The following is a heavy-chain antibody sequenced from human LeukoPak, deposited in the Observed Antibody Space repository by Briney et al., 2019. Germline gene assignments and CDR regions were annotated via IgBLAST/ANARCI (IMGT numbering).Heavy chain of an antibody. J-gene: IGHJ4*02. CDR2: INPNSGGT. CDR3: ASGDGEAAPPGGY. CDR1: GYTFTGYY. D-gene: IGHD2-15*01. V-gene: IGHV1-2*06. Sequence: GASVKVSCKASGYTFTGYYMHWVRQAPGQGLEWMGRINPNSGGTNYAQKFQGRVTMTRDTSISTAYMELSRLISAETAVYYYASGDGEAAPPGGYWGQGTLVTVSS.